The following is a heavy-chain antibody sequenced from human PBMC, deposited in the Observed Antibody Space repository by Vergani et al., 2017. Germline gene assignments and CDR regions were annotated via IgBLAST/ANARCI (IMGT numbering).Heavy chain of an antibody. D-gene: IGHD3-22*01. V-gene: IGHV5-51*01. CDR2: IYPGDSDT. J-gene: IGHJ4*02. CDR1: GYSFTSYW. CDR3: ARLSDYYDSSGYPDY. Sequence: EVQLVPSGAEVKKPGESLKISCKGSGYSFTSYWIGWVRQMPGKGLEWMGIIYPGDSDTRYSPSFQGQVTISADKSISTAYLQWSSLKASDTAMYYCARLSDYYDSSGYPDYWGQGTLVTVSS.